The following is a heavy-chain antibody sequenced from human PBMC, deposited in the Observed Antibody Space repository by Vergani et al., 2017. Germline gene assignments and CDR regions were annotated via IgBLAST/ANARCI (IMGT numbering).Heavy chain of an antibody. D-gene: IGHD6-19*01. CDR1: GDSVSSNSAA. Sequence: QVQLQQSGPGLVKPSQTLSLTCAISGDSVSSNSAAWNWIRQSPSRGLEWLGRTYYRSKWYNDYAVSVKSRITINPDTSKNQFSLQLNSVTPEDTAVYYCASAWGDSSGWYRALFPVDGGFDYWGQGTLVTVSS. CDR3: ASAWGDSSGWYRALFPVDGGFDY. V-gene: IGHV6-1*01. CDR2: TYYRSKWYN. J-gene: IGHJ4*02.